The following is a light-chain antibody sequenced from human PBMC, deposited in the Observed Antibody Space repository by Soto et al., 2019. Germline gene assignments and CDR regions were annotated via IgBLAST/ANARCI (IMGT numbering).Light chain of an antibody. J-gene: IGKJ1*01. CDR2: DVS. CDR3: QHYKMYSPWT. Sequence: DIQMTQSPSTLSGSVGDSVTITCRASQSITTWLAWYQQRPGKAPKLLIYDVSSLQSGVPSRFSGSGSGTEFTLTISILQPDDFATYYCQHYKMYSPWTFGQGTKVDIK. CDR1: QSITTW. V-gene: IGKV1-5*01.